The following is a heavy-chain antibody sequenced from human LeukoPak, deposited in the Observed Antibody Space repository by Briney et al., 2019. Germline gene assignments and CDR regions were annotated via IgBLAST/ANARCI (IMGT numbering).Heavy chain of an antibody. CDR3: VRDSPHSGFNIDFDY. J-gene: IGHJ4*02. Sequence: GVSLRLSCSASGFTFSSHWMHWVRQAPGKGLVWISRIVNDGSGATYVDSVKGRFTTSRDNAKNTLFLQMNSLRAEDTAVYYCVRDSPHSGFNIDFDYWGQGTLVTV. CDR1: GFTFSSHW. D-gene: IGHD2-15*01. CDR2: IVNDGSGA. V-gene: IGHV3-74*01.